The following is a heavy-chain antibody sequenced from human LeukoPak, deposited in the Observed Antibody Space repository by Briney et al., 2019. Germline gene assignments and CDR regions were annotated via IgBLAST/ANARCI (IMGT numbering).Heavy chain of an antibody. CDR3: AKTTTYYDFWSGYSTDYFDY. D-gene: IGHD3-3*01. J-gene: IGHJ4*02. Sequence: GGSLRLSCAASGVIFSSCAMNWVRQAPGKGLEWVSGLSANGGNTYYADSVKGRFTISRDNSKNTLYLQMNSLRAEDTAVYYCAKTTTYYDFWSGYSTDYFDYWGQGTLVTVSS. V-gene: IGHV3-23*01. CDR2: LSANGGNT. CDR1: GVIFSSCA.